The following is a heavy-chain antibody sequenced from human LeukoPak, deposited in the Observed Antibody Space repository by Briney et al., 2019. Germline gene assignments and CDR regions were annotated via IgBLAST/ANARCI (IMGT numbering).Heavy chain of an antibody. CDR2: ITTSDGNT. V-gene: IGHV3-23*01. CDR1: GFTFSSYT. J-gene: IGHJ4*02. Sequence: GGSLRLSCAASGFTFSSYTMSWVRQAPGKGLEWVSTITTSDGNTYYADSVKGRFTVSRDNSRNTLFLQMNSLRAEDTAVYYCAKDGGLWVSAHWGDSWGRGTLVTVSS. CDR3: AKDGGLWVSAHWGDS. D-gene: IGHD7-27*01.